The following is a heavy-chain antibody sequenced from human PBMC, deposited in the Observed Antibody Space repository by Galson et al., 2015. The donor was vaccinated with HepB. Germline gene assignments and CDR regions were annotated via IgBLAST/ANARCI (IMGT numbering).Heavy chain of an antibody. CDR3: TGDRFETNPMDVVPGTIVK. D-gene: IGHD1-1*01. Sequence: LRLSCAASGFTFSRYGMQWVRQAPGRGLEWVADIRYDGRNKYYADSVRGRFSISRDNSKKTLYLQMDSLRDEDKAVYYCTGDRFETNPMDVVPGTIVKWGQGTLVTVSS. J-gene: IGHJ4*02. V-gene: IGHV3-33*01. CDR1: GFTFSRYG. CDR2: IRYDGRNK.